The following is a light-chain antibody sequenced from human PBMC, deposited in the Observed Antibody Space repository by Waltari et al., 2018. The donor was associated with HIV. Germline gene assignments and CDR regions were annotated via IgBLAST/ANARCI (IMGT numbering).Light chain of an antibody. CDR3: QQYYTWPYT. Sequence: VMTQSPSTLSVSPGETATLSCRASRDLTTNLAWFQQRPGQSPRLLISDASTRVTGIPGRFSGSGSGTQFTLTIANFQSEDFAVYYCQQYYTWPYTFGRGAKVEI. V-gene: IGKV3-15*01. CDR1: RDLTTN. J-gene: IGKJ2*01. CDR2: DAS.